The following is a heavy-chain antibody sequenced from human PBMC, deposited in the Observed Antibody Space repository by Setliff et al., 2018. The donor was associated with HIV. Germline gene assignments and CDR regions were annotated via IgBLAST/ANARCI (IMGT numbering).Heavy chain of an antibody. D-gene: IGHD2-15*01. Sequence: PSETLSLTCTVSGGSIDSTSYYWGWIRQPPGKGLEWIGRIYYSGTTYYNPSLKSRCTISVERSRNQFSLTLSFVTAADTATYDCASRWIVEVTISMHDEYFVYWGQGTLVTVSS. J-gene: IGHJ1*01. CDR2: IYYSGTT. CDR3: ASRWIVEVTISMHDEYFVY. CDR1: GGSIDSTSYY. V-gene: IGHV4-39*01.